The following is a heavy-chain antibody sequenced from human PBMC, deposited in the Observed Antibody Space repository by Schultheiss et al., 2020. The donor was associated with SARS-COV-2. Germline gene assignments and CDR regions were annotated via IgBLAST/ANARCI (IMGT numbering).Heavy chain of an antibody. D-gene: IGHD3-3*01. CDR3: ASSTYYDSWGGYRVGSYYFDY. Sequence: GGSLRLSCVASGFSFSSYSMNWVRQAPGKGLEWVSYISSTSSNIYYADSVKGRFTVSRDNAKNSLYLQMNSLRAEDTAVYYCASSTYYDSWGGYRVGSYYFDYWGQGTLVTVSS. J-gene: IGHJ4*02. V-gene: IGHV3-48*01. CDR1: GFSFSSYS. CDR2: ISSTSSNI.